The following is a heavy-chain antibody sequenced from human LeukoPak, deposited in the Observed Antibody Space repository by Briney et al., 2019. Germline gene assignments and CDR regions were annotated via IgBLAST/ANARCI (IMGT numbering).Heavy chain of an antibody. CDR2: INPSGGST. CDR1: GYTFTYFG. CDR3: ARVVGASAFDI. J-gene: IGHJ3*02. D-gene: IGHD1-26*01. V-gene: IGHV1-46*01. Sequence: ASVKVSCKTSGYTFTYFGITWVRQAPGQGLEWMGIINPSGGSTSYAQKFQGRVTMTRDMSTSTVYMELSSLRSEDTAVYYCARVVGASAFDIWGQGTMVTVSS.